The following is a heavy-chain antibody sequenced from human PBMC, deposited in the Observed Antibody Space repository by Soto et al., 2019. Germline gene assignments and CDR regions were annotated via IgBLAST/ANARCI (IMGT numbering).Heavy chain of an antibody. Sequence: QLQLQESGSGLVKPSQTLSLTCAVSGGSISSGGYSWSWIRQPPGKGLEWIGYIYHSGSTYYNPSLKSRVTISVERSKNQFSLKLSSVTAADTAVYYCATVDSSGYFDYWGQGTLVTVSS. CDR1: GGSISSGGYS. D-gene: IGHD3-22*01. CDR2: IYHSGST. CDR3: ATVDSSGYFDY. V-gene: IGHV4-30-2*01. J-gene: IGHJ4*02.